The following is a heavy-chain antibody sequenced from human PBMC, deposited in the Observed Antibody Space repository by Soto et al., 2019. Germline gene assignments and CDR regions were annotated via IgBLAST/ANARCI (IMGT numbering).Heavy chain of an antibody. D-gene: IGHD1-26*01. CDR1: GYTFTSYG. V-gene: IGHV1-18*01. CDR3: AGVVGALGHGFDP. CDR2: ISAYNGNT. Sequence: ASVKVSCKASGYTFTSYGMSWVRQAPGQGLEWMGRISAYNGNTNYAQKLQGRVTMTTDTSTSTAYMELRSLRSDDTAVYYFAGVVGALGHGFDPWGQGTLVTVSS. J-gene: IGHJ5*02.